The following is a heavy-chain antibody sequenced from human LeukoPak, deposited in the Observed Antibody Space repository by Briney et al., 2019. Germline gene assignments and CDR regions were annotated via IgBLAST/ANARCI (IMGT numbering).Heavy chain of an antibody. Sequence: PGGSLRLSCAASGFPFSSYNMHWVRQAPGKGLEWVSYISSTSIYIYYADSVKGRFTISRDNAKNSLYLQMNSLRAEDTAVYYCAREEDFDYWGQGTLVTVSS. CDR3: AREEDFDY. V-gene: IGHV3-21*06. CDR1: GFPFSSYN. J-gene: IGHJ4*02. CDR2: ISSTSIYI.